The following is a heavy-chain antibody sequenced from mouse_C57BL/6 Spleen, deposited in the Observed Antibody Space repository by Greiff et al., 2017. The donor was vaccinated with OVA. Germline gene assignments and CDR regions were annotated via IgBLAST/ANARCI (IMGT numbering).Heavy chain of an antibody. D-gene: IGHD1-1*02. Sequence: VKLMESGPGLVQPSQCLSITCTVSGFSLTSYGIHWVRQSPGKGLEWLGVIWSGGSTDYNAAFISRLCISTDNSKSQVFFKMNSLQADNTAIYDCARAYGGTAWFAYWGQGTLVTVSA. CDR1: GFSLTSYG. CDR2: IWSGGST. CDR3: ARAYGGTAWFAY. V-gene: IGHV2-2*01. J-gene: IGHJ3*01.